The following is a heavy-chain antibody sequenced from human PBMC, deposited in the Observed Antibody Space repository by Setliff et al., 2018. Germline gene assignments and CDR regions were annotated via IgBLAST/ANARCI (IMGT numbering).Heavy chain of an antibody. V-gene: IGHV4-34*01. CDR3: AAVGIDAGGGWFDP. CDR1: GGSFSGYY. D-gene: IGHD1-26*01. CDR2: INHSGST. Sequence: PSETLSLTCAVYGGSFSGYYWSWIRQPPGKGLEWIGEINHSGSTNYNPSLKSRVTISVDTSKNQFSLKLSSATAADTAVYFCAAVGIDAGGGWFDPWGHGIPVTVSS. J-gene: IGHJ5*02.